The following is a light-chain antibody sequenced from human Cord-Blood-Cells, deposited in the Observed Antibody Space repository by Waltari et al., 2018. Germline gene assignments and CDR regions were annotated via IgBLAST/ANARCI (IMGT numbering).Light chain of an antibody. V-gene: IGKV1-5*01. CDR2: DAS. Sequence: DIQMTQSPSTLSASVGDRVTITCRASPSISLWLAWDKQKPGKAPKLLIYDASSLESGVPSRFSGSGSGTEFTLTISSLQPDDFATYYCQQYNSYSQYTFGQGTKLEIK. J-gene: IGKJ2*01. CDR3: QQYNSYSQYT. CDR1: PSISLW.